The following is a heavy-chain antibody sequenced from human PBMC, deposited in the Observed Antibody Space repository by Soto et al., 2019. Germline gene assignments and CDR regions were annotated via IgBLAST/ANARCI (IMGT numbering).Heavy chain of an antibody. Sequence: QVQLVQSGAEVKKPGASVKVSCKASGYTFTSYDINWVRQATGQGLEWMGWMNPNSGNTGYAQKFQGRVTMTRNTTISTADMELSSPRSEDTAVYYCASTPLSVGEHHYWGQGTLVTVSS. CDR1: GYTFTSYD. V-gene: IGHV1-8*01. CDR3: ASTPLSVGEHHY. CDR2: MNPNSGNT. J-gene: IGHJ4*02. D-gene: IGHD3-10*01.